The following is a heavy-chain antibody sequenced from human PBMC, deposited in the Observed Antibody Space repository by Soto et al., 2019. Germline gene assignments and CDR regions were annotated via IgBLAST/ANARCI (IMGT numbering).Heavy chain of an antibody. CDR1: GFSFSSDA. J-gene: IGHJ4*02. D-gene: IGHD5-12*01. V-gene: IGHV3-23*01. CDR2: ISGSGDAV. Sequence: GGSLRLSCAGTGFSFSSDAMNWVRQTPGKGLEWVSGISGSGDAVHYADSVKGRFVISRDNSQRMLYLQVNSLRADDTAVYYCVKSPRSGFEAPWDYWGQGTQVTVSS. CDR3: VKSPRSGFEAPWDY.